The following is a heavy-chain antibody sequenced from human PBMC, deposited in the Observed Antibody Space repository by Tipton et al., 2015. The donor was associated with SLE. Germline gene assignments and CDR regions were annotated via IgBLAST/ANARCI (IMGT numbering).Heavy chain of an antibody. CDR2: ICCGGST. D-gene: IGHD5-18*01. Sequence: TLSLTCTVSGGSITNYYWGWVRQPAGKGLEWIGRICCGGSTKYNPSPQSRVTISSDMSKSQLSLRLTSVTVADTGVYYCARATDTAMAAGWFASWGQGTLVTVSS. CDR3: ARATDTAMAAGWFAS. V-gene: IGHV4-4*07. CDR1: GGSITNYY. J-gene: IGHJ5*01.